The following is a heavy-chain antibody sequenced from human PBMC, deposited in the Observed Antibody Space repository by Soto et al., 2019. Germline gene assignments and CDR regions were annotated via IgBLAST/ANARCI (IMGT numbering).Heavy chain of an antibody. CDR3: ARAGADSRLFRPLSRYYFDY. J-gene: IGHJ4*02. CDR2: ISAYNGNT. CDR1: GYTFTSYG. V-gene: IGHV1-18*01. D-gene: IGHD3-22*01. Sequence: GASVKVSCKASGYTFTSYGISWVLQAPGQGLEWMGWISAYNGNTNYAQKLQGRVTMTTDTSTSTAYMELGSLRSDDTAVYYCARAGADSRLFRPLSRYYFDYWGQGTLVTVSS.